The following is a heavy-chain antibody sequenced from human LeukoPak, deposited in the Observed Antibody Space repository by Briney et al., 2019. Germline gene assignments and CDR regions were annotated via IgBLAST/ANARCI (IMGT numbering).Heavy chain of an antibody. D-gene: IGHD3-10*01. CDR3: ARIFYYGSGNNWFDP. CDR2: IYRGGSK. V-gene: IGHV3-53*01. J-gene: IGHJ5*02. Sequence: GGFLRLSCAASGFTVSSNYMSWVRQAPGKGLEWVSVIYRGGSKDYGDSVKGRFTISSDNSKNTLYLQMNSLRAEDTAIYYCARIFYYGSGNNWFDPWGQGTLVTVSS. CDR1: GFTVSSNY.